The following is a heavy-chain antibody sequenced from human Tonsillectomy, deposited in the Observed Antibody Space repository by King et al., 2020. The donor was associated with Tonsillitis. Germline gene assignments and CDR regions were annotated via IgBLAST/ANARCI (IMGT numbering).Heavy chain of an antibody. Sequence: VQLVESGGGLVQPGGSLRLSCAASGFTFSSYSMNWVRQAPGKGLEWVSYISSSSSTIYYADSVKGRFTISRDNAKNSLYLQMNSLRDEDTAVYYCARDSAAGYGSGSYRHNWFDPWGQGTLVTVSS. CDR2: ISSSSSTI. CDR1: GFTFSSYS. V-gene: IGHV3-48*02. D-gene: IGHD3-10*01. CDR3: ARDSAAGYGSGSYRHNWFDP. J-gene: IGHJ5*02.